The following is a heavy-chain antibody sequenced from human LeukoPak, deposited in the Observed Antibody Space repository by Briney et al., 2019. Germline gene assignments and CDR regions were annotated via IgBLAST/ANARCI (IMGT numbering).Heavy chain of an antibody. D-gene: IGHD5-18*01. CDR3: ARAELQLWLN. V-gene: IGHV4-34*01. CDR2: INHSGST. J-gene: IGHJ4*02. Sequence: EWIGEINHSGSTNYNPSLKSRVTISVDTSKNQFSLKLSSATAADTAVYYCARAELQLWLNWGQGTLVTVSS.